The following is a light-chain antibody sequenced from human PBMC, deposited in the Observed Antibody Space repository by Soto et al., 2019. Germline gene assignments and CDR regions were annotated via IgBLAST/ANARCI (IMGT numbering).Light chain of an antibody. CDR3: QQYNKWPPQYT. Sequence: EIVMTQSPATLSVSPGERATLSCRASQSISRDLAWYQQKPGQAPRLLIYGASTRATDIPARISGSGSGTDFTLTISSLQSEDVALYYCQQYNKWPPQYTFGQGTKLEIK. V-gene: IGKV3-15*01. CDR1: QSISRD. CDR2: GAS. J-gene: IGKJ2*01.